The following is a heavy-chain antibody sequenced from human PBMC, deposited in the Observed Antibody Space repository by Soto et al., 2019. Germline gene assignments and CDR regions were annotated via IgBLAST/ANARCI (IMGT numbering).Heavy chain of an antibody. D-gene: IGHD3-10*01. Sequence: GGSLRLSCAASGFSFSAHYMSWIRQAPLKGLEWISYISGSGSTIYYADSVKGRFTISRDNAKKSLYLQMNSLRAEDTAVYYCANDYGAGSYRNWFDPWGQGTLVTVSS. CDR2: ISGSGSTI. J-gene: IGHJ5*02. CDR3: ANDYGAGSYRNWFDP. CDR1: GFSFSAHY. V-gene: IGHV3-11*01.